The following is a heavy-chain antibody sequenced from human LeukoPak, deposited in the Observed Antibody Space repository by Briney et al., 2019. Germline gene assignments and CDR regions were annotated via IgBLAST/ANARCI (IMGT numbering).Heavy chain of an antibody. V-gene: IGHV4-59*01. CDR1: GGSISSYY. Sequence: PSETLSLTCTVSGGSISSYYWSWIRQPPGKGLEWIGYIYYSGSTNYNLSLKSRVTISVDTSKNQFSLKLSSVTAADTAVYYCARGEKYQLLPFDYWGQGTLVTVSS. D-gene: IGHD2-2*01. J-gene: IGHJ4*02. CDR3: ARGEKYQLLPFDY. CDR2: IYYSGST.